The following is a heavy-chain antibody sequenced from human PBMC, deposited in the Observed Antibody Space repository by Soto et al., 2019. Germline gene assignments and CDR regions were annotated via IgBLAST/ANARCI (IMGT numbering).Heavy chain of an antibody. Sequence: ASVKASCKASGYTLTTFFMHWVRQAPGQGLEWLGVINPGYPAGRSTTYAQKFQCRVTMTTDTSTSTVYKELSRLISHDTPVYYCAREPIVAGVITAMDVWGQGTTVTVS. CDR2: INPGYPAGRST. V-gene: IGHV1-46*01. CDR3: AREPIVAGVITAMDV. J-gene: IGHJ6*02. CDR1: GYTLTTFF. D-gene: IGHD3-10*01.